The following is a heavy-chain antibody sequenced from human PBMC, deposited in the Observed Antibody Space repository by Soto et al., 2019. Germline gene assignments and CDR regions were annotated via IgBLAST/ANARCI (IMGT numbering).Heavy chain of an antibody. CDR1: GFTFSSYG. J-gene: IGHJ2*01. D-gene: IGHD5-12*01. V-gene: IGHV3-33*01. CDR2: IWYDGSNK. Sequence: QVQLVESGGDVVQPGRSLRLSCAASGFTFSSYGMHWVRQAPGKGLEWVAVIWYDGSNKYYADSVKGRFTISRDNSKNTLYLQMNSLRAEDTAVYYCARGEGRWLQPYWYFDLWGRGTLVTVSS. CDR3: ARGEGRWLQPYWYFDL.